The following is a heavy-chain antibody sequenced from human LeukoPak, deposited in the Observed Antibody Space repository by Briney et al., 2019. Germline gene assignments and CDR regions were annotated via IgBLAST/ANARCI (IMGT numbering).Heavy chain of an antibody. Sequence: PGGSLRLSCTASGFTFSSSTMSWVRQAPGKRPEWVSGILNNDIGGNAYYADAVKGRFTISRDDSKSTLYLEMNSLRADDTAMYYCARRGFFDLWGRGTLVSVSS. CDR1: GFTFSSST. CDR3: ARRGFFDL. J-gene: IGHJ2*01. CDR2: ILNNDIGGNA. V-gene: IGHV3-23*01.